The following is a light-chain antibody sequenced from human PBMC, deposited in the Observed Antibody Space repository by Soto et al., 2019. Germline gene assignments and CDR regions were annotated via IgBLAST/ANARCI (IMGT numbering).Light chain of an antibody. CDR2: GAS. CDR1: PSISSRY. J-gene: IGKJ5*01. Sequence: VMTQSPATLSVSPGERATLSCRASPSISSRYLAWYQQKPGQAPRLLISGASNRATGIPARFSGSGSGTDFTLTISRLEPEDFAVYYCQQYGTSPPITFGQGTRLEIK. CDR3: QQYGTSPPIT. V-gene: IGKV3-20*01.